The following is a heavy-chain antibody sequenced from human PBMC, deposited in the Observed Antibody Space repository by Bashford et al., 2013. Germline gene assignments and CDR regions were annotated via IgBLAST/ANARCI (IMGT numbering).Heavy chain of an antibody. V-gene: IGHV4-31*03. Sequence: SETLSLTCTVSGGSISSGGYYWSWIRQHPGKGLEWIGYVYYSGSTYYNPSLKSRVSMSIDTSKNQFSLKLSSVTAADTAVYYCAGDYFGSGSYDDCYWGQGTLVTVSS. CDR3: AGDYFGSGSYDDCY. CDR2: VYYSGST. J-gene: IGHJ4*02. CDR1: GGSISSGGYY. D-gene: IGHD3-10*01.